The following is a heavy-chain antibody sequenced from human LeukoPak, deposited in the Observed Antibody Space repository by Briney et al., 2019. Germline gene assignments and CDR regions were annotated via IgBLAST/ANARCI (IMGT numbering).Heavy chain of an antibody. CDR3: VRGGFMHAFDV. CDR2: INNDGSDT. Sequence: GGSLRLSFAASGFTFSSYAMSWVRQAPGKGLVWDSYINNDGSDTKYADSVKGRFTISRDNAENTLYLQMNSLRVEDTAVYYCVRGGFMHAFDVWGQGTKVTVSS. J-gene: IGHJ3*01. V-gene: IGHV3-74*03. CDR1: GFTFSSYA. D-gene: IGHD3-16*01.